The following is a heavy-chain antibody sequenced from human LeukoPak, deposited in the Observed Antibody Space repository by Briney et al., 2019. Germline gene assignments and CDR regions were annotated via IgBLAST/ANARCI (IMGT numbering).Heavy chain of an antibody. CDR2: ISSSSSYI. CDR1: GFTFSSYS. J-gene: IGHJ4*02. V-gene: IGHV3-21*01. D-gene: IGHD3-3*01. CDR3: ARDRLQGFLEWLLPMK. Sequence: GGSLRLSCAASGFTFSSYSMNWVRQAPGRGLEGVSSISSSSSYIYYADSVKGRFTISRDNAKNSLYLQMNSLRAEDTAVYYCARDRLQGFLEWLLPMKWGQGTLVTVSS.